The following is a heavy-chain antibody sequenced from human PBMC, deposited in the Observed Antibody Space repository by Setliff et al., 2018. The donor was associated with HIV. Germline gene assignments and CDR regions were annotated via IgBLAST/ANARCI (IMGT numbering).Heavy chain of an antibody. J-gene: IGHJ6*03. CDR2: IDHSGGT. CDR3: ARGTLYYNFWSGYSSRPPRYMDV. D-gene: IGHD3-3*01. V-gene: IGHV4-34*01. CDR1: GGSFSGYY. Sequence: SETLSLTCAVYGGSFSGYYWSWIRQTPGKGLERIGEIDHSGGTKYNPSLKSRVTISVDTSKNQFSRRLSSVTDADTAVYYCARGTLYYNFWSGYSSRPPRYMDVWGKGTTVTVSS.